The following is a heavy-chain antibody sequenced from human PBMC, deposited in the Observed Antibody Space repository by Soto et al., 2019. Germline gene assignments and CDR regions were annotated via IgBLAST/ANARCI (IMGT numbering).Heavy chain of an antibody. V-gene: IGHV3-33*01. J-gene: IGHJ4*03. Sequence: QVQLVESGGGWVQPGRSLRLSCEATGFSFTTYGMHWVRQAPGKGLEWVAVIGYDGNNKYYADSVEGRFTISRDNSKNTVYLQMKSLRGDDTAVYYCARGCLTGIVGIFGSPLDIWGQGTVVTVSS. CDR2: IGYDGNNK. CDR3: ARGCLTGIVGIFGSPLDI. CDR1: GFSFTTYG. D-gene: IGHD2-2*03.